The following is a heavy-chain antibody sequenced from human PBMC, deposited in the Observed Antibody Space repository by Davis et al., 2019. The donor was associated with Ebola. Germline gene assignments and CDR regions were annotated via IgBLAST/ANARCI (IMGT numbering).Heavy chain of an antibody. Sequence: GESLKISCAASGFTFSSYWMSWVRQAPGKGLEFLANIDQNGSQKNYVDSVKGRFTISRDNAKNSMFLQMNSLRAEDTAIYYCARDPGYSSFDIWGQGTMVIVSS. CDR1: GFTFSSYW. CDR3: ARDPGYSSFDI. D-gene: IGHD6-13*01. CDR2: IDQNGSQK. V-gene: IGHV3-7*01. J-gene: IGHJ3*02.